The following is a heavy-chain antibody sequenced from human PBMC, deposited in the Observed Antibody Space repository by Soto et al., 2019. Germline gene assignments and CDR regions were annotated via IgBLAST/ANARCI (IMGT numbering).Heavy chain of an antibody. V-gene: IGHV4-39*01. CDR1: GGSISGSSYY. CDR2: IYYSGST. Sequence: SETLSLTCTVSGGSISGSSYYWGWIRQPPGKGLEWIGSIYYSGSTYYNPSLKSRVTISVDTSKNQFSLKLSSVTAADTAVYYCARDSRVILNGSGSYYMNYYGMDVWGQGTTVTVSS. J-gene: IGHJ6*02. D-gene: IGHD3-10*01. CDR3: ARDSRVILNGSGSYYMNYYGMDV.